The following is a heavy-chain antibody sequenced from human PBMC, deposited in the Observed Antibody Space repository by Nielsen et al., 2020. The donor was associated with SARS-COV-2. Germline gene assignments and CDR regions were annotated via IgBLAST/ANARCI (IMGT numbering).Heavy chain of an antibody. CDR2: IRSNGFTT. CDR1: GFTFSVYD. Sequence: GESLKISCSASGFTFSVYDMYWVRQAPGKGLQYVSVIRSNGFTTYCTDSLKGRFTVSRDNARNVEYLQVSSLTAEDTAVYYCVKGNLNSFDSWGQGTRVTVLS. V-gene: IGHV3-64D*09. CDR3: VKGNLNSFDS. J-gene: IGHJ4*02.